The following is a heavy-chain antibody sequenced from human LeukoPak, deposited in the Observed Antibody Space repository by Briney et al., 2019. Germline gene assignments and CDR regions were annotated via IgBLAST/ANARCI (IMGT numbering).Heavy chain of an antibody. CDR1: GGSISSYY. J-gene: IGHJ4*02. CDR3: ARDREVGATGYYFDY. V-gene: IGHV4-59*12. CDR2: INHSGST. D-gene: IGHD1-26*01. Sequence: PSETLSFTCTVSGGSISSYYWSWIRQPPGKGLEWIGEINHSGSTNYNPSLKSRVTISVDTSKNQFSLKLSSVTAADTAVYYCARDREVGATGYYFDYWGQGTLVTVSS.